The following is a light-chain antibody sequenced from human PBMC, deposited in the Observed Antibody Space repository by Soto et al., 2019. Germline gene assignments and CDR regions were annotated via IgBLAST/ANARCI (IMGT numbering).Light chain of an antibody. V-gene: IGKV1-5*03. CDR1: QTISSW. CDR3: RHYNSYSGA. CDR2: KAS. Sequence: DIQMTQSPSTLSGSVGDRVTITCRASQTISSWLAWYQQKPGKAPKLLIYKASTLKSGVPSRFSGSESGTEFTLTISSLQRDDFATYYCRHYNSYSGAFGQGTKVDIK. J-gene: IGKJ1*01.